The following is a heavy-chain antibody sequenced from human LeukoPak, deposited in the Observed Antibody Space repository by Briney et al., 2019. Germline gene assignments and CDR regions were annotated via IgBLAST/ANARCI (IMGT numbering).Heavy chain of an antibody. D-gene: IGHD1-7*01. CDR1: GGTFSSYA. CDR2: IIPIFGTA. CDR3: ARDLVALGTRSHFEGNYHFDY. J-gene: IGHJ4*02. Sequence: SVKVSCKASGGTFSSYAISWVRQAPGQGLEWMGGIIPIFGTANYAQKFQGRVTITADESTSTAYMELRSLRSDDTAVYYCARDLVALGTRSHFEGNYHFDYWGQGTLVTVSS. V-gene: IGHV1-69*13.